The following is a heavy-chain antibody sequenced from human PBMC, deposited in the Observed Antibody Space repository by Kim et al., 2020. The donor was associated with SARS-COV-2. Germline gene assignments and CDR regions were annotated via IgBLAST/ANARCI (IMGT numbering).Heavy chain of an antibody. V-gene: IGHV1-2*02. Sequence: ASVKVSCKASGYTFTGYYMHWVRQAPGQGLEWMGWINPNSGGTNYAQKFQGRVTMTRDTSISTAYMELSRLRSDDTAVYYCARREGELSPPFDPWGQGTLVTVSS. CDR1: GYTFTGYY. D-gene: IGHD3-16*02. J-gene: IGHJ5*02. CDR2: INPNSGGT. CDR3: ARREGELSPPFDP.